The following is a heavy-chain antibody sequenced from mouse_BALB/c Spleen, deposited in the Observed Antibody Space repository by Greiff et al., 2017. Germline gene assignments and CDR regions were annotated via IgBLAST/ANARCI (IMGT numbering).Heavy chain of an antibody. V-gene: IGHV5-9-4*01. CDR2: ISSGGSYT. CDR3: ARKGNRAWFAY. Sequence: EVQGVESGGGLVKPGGSLKLSCAASGFTFSSYAMSWVRQSPEKRLEWVAEISSGGSYTYYPDTVTGRFTISRDNAKNTLYLEMSSLRSEDTAMYYCARKGNRAWFAYWGQGTLVTVSA. D-gene: IGHD2-1*01. CDR1: GFTFSSYA. J-gene: IGHJ3*01.